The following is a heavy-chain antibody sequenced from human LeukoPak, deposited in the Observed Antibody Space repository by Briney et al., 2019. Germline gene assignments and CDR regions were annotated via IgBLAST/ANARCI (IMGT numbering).Heavy chain of an antibody. CDR1: GYTFTSYA. CDR3: ARYDSSGYYYDY. J-gene: IGHJ4*02. V-gene: IGHV1-3*01. D-gene: IGHD3-22*01. CDR2: INAGNGNT. Sequence: ASVKVSCKASGYTFTSYAMHWVRQAPGQRLEWMGWINAGNGNTKYSQKFQGRVTITRDTSASTAYMELSSLRSEDTAVYYCARYDSSGYYYDYWGQGTLVTASS.